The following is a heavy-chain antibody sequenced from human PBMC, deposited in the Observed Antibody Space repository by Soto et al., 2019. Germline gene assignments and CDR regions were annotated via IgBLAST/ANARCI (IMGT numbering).Heavy chain of an antibody. J-gene: IGHJ4*02. CDR3: ARDRVSRWFGELSFIDY. CDR2: IWYDGSNK. D-gene: IGHD3-10*01. CDR1: GFTFSSYG. V-gene: IGHV3-33*01. Sequence: GGSLRLSCAASGFTFSSYGMHWVRQAPGKGLEWVAVIWYDGSNKYYADSVKGRFTISRDNSKNTLYLQMNSLRAEDTAVYYCARDRVSRWFGELSFIDYWGQGTLVTVSS.